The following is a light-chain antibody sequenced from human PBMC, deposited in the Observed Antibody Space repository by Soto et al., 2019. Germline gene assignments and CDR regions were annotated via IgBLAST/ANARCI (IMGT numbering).Light chain of an antibody. CDR2: EVD. Sequence: QSALTQPPSASGSPGQSLTISCKGSNRDVGAYKYVSWYQQRPGTAPKMIIFEVDKRPSGVPNRFSGSRSGDKASLTGSGRQTEDAGLYYCAAHAGGNTWLFGGGTKVTVL. V-gene: IGLV2-8*01. CDR3: AAHAGGNTWL. CDR1: NRDVGAYKY. J-gene: IGLJ3*02.